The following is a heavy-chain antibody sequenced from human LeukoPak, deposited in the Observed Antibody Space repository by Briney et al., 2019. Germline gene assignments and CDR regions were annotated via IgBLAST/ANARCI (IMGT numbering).Heavy chain of an antibody. Sequence: PGGSLRLSCAASGFTFSTYSMNWVRQAPGKGLEWVSCISTRSTYIYYADSVKGRFTISRDNAKNSLYLQMNSLRAEDTAVYYCARDPQIVDNWKGVGWFDPWGQGTLVTVSS. CDR2: ISTRSTYI. J-gene: IGHJ5*02. V-gene: IGHV3-21*01. D-gene: IGHD1-20*01. CDR1: GFTFSTYS. CDR3: ARDPQIVDNWKGVGWFDP.